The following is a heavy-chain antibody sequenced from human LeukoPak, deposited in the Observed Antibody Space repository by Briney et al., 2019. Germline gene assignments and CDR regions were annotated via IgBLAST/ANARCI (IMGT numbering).Heavy chain of an antibody. J-gene: IGHJ3*02. V-gene: IGHV1-18*01. CDR2: ISAYNGNT. D-gene: IGHD2-2*01. CDR1: GGTFSSYA. Sequence: ASVKVSCKASGGTFSSYAISWVRQAPGQGLEWMGWISAYNGNTNYAQKLQGRVTMTTDTSTSTAYMELRSLRSDDTAVYYCARDYPLAPDAFDIWGQGTMVTVSS. CDR3: ARDYPLAPDAFDI.